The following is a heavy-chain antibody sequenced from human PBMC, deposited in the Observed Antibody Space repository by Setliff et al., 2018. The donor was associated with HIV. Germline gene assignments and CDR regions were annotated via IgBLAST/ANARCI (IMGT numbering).Heavy chain of an antibody. D-gene: IGHD5-12*01. CDR3: AKDPRAAVATICDY. J-gene: IGHJ4*02. Sequence: PGGSLRLSCAASGFTFSSYWMSWVRQAPGKGLEWVSGINWNGGSTGYVDSVKGRFTISRDNSKNTLYLQMNSLRAEDTAVYYCAKDPRAAVATICDYWGQGTLVTVSS. CDR2: INWNGGST. V-gene: IGHV3-23*01. CDR1: GFTFSSYW.